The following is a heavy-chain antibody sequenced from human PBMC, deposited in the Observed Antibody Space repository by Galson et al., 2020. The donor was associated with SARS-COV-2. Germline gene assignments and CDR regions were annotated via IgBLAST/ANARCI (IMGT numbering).Heavy chain of an antibody. V-gene: IGHV3-53*05. D-gene: IGHD2-15*01. J-gene: IGHJ4*02. CDR3: VRDDGIAPYDH. CDR1: GFSVSSKY. Sequence: METGGSLRLSCAASGFSVSSKYISWVRQAPGKGLEWVSVIYITGSTNYADSVRGRFTISRDTSKNMVYLQMNSLRAEDTAVYYCVRDDGIAPYDHWGQGTLVTVAS. CDR2: IYITGST.